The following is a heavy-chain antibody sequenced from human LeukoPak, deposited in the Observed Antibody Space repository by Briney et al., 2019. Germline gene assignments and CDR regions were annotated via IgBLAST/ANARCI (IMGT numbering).Heavy chain of an antibody. CDR3: ARENWFDS. Sequence: PGGSLRLSCAASGFTFSSYEMNWVRQAPGKGLQWVSYISGSGSTIWYADSVKGRFTISRDNAKNSLYLQMNSLRGEDTAVYYCARENWFDSWGQGTLVTVSS. J-gene: IGHJ5*01. V-gene: IGHV3-48*03. CDR2: ISGSGSTI. CDR1: GFTFSSYE.